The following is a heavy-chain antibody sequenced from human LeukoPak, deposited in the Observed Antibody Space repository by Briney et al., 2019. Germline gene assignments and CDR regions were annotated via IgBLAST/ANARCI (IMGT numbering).Heavy chain of an antibody. CDR2: INPDGSYT. D-gene: IGHD1-26*01. V-gene: IGHV3-74*01. Sequence: TGGFLRLSCAASGFTFSSFWMHWVRQAPGKGLVWVSRINPDGSYTDYADSVEGRFTISRDTTKNTLYLQMNSLRADDTSLYFCAKDVRGARDYWGQGTLVTVSS. CDR1: GFTFSSFW. J-gene: IGHJ4*02. CDR3: AKDVRGARDY.